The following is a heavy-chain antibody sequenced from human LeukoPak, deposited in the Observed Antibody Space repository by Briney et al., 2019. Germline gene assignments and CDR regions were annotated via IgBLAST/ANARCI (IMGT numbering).Heavy chain of an antibody. CDR2: ISTSGLST. D-gene: IGHD5-18*01. Sequence: PGGSLRLSCAASGCAFGDYSMNWVRQAPGKGLEWVSYISTSGLSTYYADSVKGRFTISRDNAKNSLYLQTNGLRAEDTAVYYCARDPTPTQLWFRGTFDYWGQGALVTVSS. V-gene: IGHV3-48*01. CDR3: ARDPTPTQLWFRGTFDY. CDR1: GCAFGDYS. J-gene: IGHJ4*02.